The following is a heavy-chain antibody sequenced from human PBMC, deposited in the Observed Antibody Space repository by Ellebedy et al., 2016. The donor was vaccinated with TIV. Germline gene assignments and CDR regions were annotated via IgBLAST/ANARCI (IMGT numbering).Heavy chain of an antibody. D-gene: IGHD1-1*01. Sequence: GGSLRLXXAASGFTFSDYYMSWIRQAPGKGLEWVSYISSSGSTIYYADSVKGRFTISRDNAKNSLYLQMNSLRAEDTAVYYCAREVEGIWQYKDYWGQGTLVTVSS. CDR3: AREVEGIWQYKDY. CDR1: GFTFSDYY. J-gene: IGHJ4*02. V-gene: IGHV3-11*04. CDR2: ISSSGSTI.